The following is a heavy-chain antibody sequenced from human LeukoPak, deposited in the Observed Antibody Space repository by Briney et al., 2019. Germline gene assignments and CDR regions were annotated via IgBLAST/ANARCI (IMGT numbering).Heavy chain of an antibody. D-gene: IGHD1-14*01. Sequence: KPSETLSLTCTVSGGSISSSSYYWGWIRQPPGKGLEWIGSIYYSGSTYYNPSLKSRVTISVDTSKNQFSLELSSVTAADTAVYYCAVDRARWDPGVFDYWGQGTLVTVSS. CDR3: AVDRARWDPGVFDY. J-gene: IGHJ4*02. V-gene: IGHV4-39*07. CDR1: GGSISSSSYY. CDR2: IYYSGST.